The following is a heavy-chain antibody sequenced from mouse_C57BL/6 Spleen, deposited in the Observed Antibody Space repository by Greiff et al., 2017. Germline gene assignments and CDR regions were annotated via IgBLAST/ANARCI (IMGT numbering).Heavy chain of an antibody. V-gene: IGHV1-15*01. CDR2: IDPETGGT. D-gene: IGHD2-5*01. CDR3: TRGGSNWFAY. J-gene: IGHJ3*01. CDR1: GYTFTDYE. Sequence: QVQLQQSGAELVRPGASVTLSCKASGYTFTDYEMHWVKQTPVHGLEWIGAIDPETGGTAYNQKFKGKAILTADKSSSTAYMELRSLTSEDSAVYYCTRGGSNWFAYWGQGTLVTVSA.